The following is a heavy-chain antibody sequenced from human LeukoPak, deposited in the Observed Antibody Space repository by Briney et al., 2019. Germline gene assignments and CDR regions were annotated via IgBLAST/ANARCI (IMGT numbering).Heavy chain of an antibody. CDR2: IYYSGST. CDR1: GGSFSGYY. D-gene: IGHD6-6*01. Sequence: PSETLSLTCAVYGGSFSGYYWGWIRQPPGKGLEWIGSIYYSGSTYYNPSLKSRVTISVDTSKNQFSLKLSSVTAADTAVYYCAGFSYSSSLYYFDYWGQGTLVTVSS. V-gene: IGHV4-39*01. CDR3: AGFSYSSSLYYFDY. J-gene: IGHJ4*02.